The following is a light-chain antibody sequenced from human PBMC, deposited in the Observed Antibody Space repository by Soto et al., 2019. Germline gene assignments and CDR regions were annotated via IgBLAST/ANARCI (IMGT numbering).Light chain of an antibody. CDR2: GAS. J-gene: IGKJ5*01. Sequence: GASTRVTGIPARFRCSGSGTDLTFTLSSLQLEDFATYYCQQANSFPSITFGQGTRLEIK. V-gene: IGKV1-12*02. CDR3: QQANSFPSIT.